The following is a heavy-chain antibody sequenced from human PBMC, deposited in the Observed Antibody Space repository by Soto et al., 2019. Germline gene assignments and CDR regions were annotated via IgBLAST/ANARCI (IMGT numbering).Heavy chain of an antibody. CDR3: ARGGGIAVAGKGVYFDY. V-gene: IGHV4-34*01. Sequence: SETLSLTCAVYGGSFSGYYWSWIRQPPGKGLEWIGEINHSGSTNYNPSLKSRVTISVDTSKNQFSLKLSSVTAADTAVYYCARGGGIAVAGKGVYFDYWGQGTLVTVSS. CDR1: GGSFSGYY. J-gene: IGHJ4*02. D-gene: IGHD6-19*01. CDR2: INHSGST.